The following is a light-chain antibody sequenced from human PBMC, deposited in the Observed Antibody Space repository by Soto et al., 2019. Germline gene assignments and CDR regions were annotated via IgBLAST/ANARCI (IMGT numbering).Light chain of an antibody. V-gene: IGKV1-27*01. J-gene: IGKJ1*01. CDR1: QGVSNY. CDR2: AAS. CDR3: QKYKSAAWR. Sequence: DIQMTQSPSSLSASVGHRVTITCRASQGVSNYLAWYQQKPGKVPKLLLYAASTLQSGVPSRFSGSGSGTEFTLTISSLQPEDVATYYCQKYKSAAWRCGQGTKVEIK.